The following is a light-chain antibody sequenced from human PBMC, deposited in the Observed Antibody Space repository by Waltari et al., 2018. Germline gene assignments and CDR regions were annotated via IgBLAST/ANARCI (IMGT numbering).Light chain of an antibody. CDR3: QQYFTSPYT. CDR2: TAS. Sequence: DIQLTQSPSSLSASVGDTVTITGRASQGSLNSLAWYQQKPGKAPKVLVSTASRLQSGVPSRFSGSGSGTLYTLTISSLQPEDFASYYCQQYFTSPYTFGQGTKLEIK. CDR1: QGSLNS. J-gene: IGKJ2*01. V-gene: IGKV1-NL1*01.